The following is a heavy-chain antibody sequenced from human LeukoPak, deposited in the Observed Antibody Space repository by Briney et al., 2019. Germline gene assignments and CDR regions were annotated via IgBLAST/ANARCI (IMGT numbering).Heavy chain of an antibody. J-gene: IGHJ6*02. CDR1: GFTFSSFG. V-gene: IGHV3-48*02. D-gene: IGHD3-10*01. CDR3: AKVIRGGYGMDV. CDR2: ISDSSSLT. Sequence: WGSLRLSCAASGFTFSSFGMNWVRQAPGKGLEWVSYISDSSSLTYYADSVKGRFTISRDNAKNSLSLQLNSLRDEDTAVYFCAKVIRGGYGMDVWGQGTTVTVSS.